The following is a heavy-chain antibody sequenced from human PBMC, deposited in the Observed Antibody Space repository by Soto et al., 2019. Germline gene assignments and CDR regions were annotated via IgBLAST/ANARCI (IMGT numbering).Heavy chain of an antibody. CDR3: AKDPASYGDRPNYFDY. CDR2: ISYDGGNT. Sequence: QVHLVESGGGVVQPGRSLRLSCAVSGFTFSTYPMHWVRQAPGKGLEWVAVISYDGGNTYYADSVKGRFTIYRDNSKNTLHLQMNSLRAEDTAVYHCAKDPASYGDRPNYFDYWGQGTLVTVSS. J-gene: IGHJ4*02. V-gene: IGHV3-30*18. D-gene: IGHD4-17*01. CDR1: GFTFSTYP.